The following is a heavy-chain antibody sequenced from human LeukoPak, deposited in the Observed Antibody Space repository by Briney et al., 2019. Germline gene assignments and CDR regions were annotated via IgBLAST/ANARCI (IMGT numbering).Heavy chain of an antibody. V-gene: IGHV1-69*06. CDR1: GYTFISYD. CDR2: IIPIFGTA. J-gene: IGHJ6*03. CDR3: AKQGAARQDYYMDV. Sequence: SVKVSCKASGYTFISYDISWVRQAPGQGLEWMGRIIPIFGTANYAQRFQDRVTITADIVSSTAYMELTSLTSGDTAVYFCAKQGAARQDYYMDVWGNGTTVTVSS. D-gene: IGHD5-18*01.